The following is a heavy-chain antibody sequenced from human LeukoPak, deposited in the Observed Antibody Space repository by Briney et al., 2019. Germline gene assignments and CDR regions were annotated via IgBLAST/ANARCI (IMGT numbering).Heavy chain of an antibody. CDR1: GFTFSSYA. CDR3: AKVCSSTSCLPDC. CDR2: ISVSGGST. Sequence: GGSLRLSCAASGFTFSSYAMTWVRQAPGKGLEWVSGISVSGGSTYYADSVKGRFTISRDNSKNTLYLQMNSLRAEDTAVYYCAKVCSSTSCLPDCWGQGTLVTVSS. D-gene: IGHD2-2*01. V-gene: IGHV3-23*01. J-gene: IGHJ4*02.